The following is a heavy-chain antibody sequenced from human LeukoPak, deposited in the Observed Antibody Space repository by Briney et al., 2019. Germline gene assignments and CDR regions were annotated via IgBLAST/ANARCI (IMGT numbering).Heavy chain of an antibody. Sequence: TEESLKISCKGSGYSFTSYWVGWVRQIPGKGLEWMGIIYPGDSDTRNSPSFQGQVTISADKSISTAYLQWSSLKASDTAIYYCARMASQGTYDAFDMWGQGTMVTVSS. CDR2: IYPGDSDT. D-gene: IGHD5-24*01. CDR3: ARMASQGTYDAFDM. J-gene: IGHJ3*02. CDR1: GYSFTSYW. V-gene: IGHV5-51*01.